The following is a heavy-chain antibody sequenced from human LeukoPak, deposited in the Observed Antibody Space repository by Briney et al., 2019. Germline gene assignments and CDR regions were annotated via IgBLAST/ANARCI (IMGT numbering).Heavy chain of an antibody. Sequence: ASVKVSCKASGYTFTGYYMHWVRQAPGQGLEWMGWINPNSGGTNYAHKFQGRVTITRDTSISTVYVELSSLTSAHPAVYYCARIQSGYRFGSMWGQETMVSVSS. V-gene: IGHV1-2*02. CDR3: ARIQSGYRFGSM. CDR2: INPNSGGT. J-gene: IGHJ3*02. CDR1: GYTFTGYY. D-gene: IGHD5-18*01.